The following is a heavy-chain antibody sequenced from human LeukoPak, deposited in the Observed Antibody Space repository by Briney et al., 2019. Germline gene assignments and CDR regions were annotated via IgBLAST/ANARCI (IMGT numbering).Heavy chain of an antibody. CDR3: AKPTTVTTFAEAGDAFDV. Sequence: GGSLRLSCAVSGFTFSTNFMSWVRQAPGKGPEWVSIIYADGGTKYADSVKGRFTISRDTSKNTFSLQMNNLRAEDTAVYCCAKPTTVTTFAEAGDAFDVWGRGTTVTVSS. CDR2: IYADGGT. V-gene: IGHV3-53*01. CDR1: GFTFSTNF. J-gene: IGHJ3*01. D-gene: IGHD4-17*01.